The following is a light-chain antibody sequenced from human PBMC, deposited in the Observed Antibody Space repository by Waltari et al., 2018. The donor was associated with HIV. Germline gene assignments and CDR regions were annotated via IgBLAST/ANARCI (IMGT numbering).Light chain of an antibody. CDR3: QSYDIILSGWV. CDR2: NNT. J-gene: IGLJ2*01. V-gene: IGLV1-40*01. CDR1: SSNIGAGFD. Sequence: QSVLTQPPSVSGAPGQRVTISCTGTSSNIGAGFDVHWYQQLPGTVPKVLIYNNTDRPSGVPDRFSGSKSATSASLAITGLQAEDEANYYCQSYDIILSGWVFGGGTKLTVL.